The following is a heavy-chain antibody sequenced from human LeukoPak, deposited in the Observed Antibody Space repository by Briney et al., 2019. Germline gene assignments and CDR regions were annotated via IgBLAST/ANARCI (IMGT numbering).Heavy chain of an antibody. CDR3: AKSYCSGGSCYSDLPYYFDF. Sequence: GGSLRLSCVASGFTFTNYAMNWVRQAPGMGLEWVSTISGVGDDIYHADSVKGRFTVSRDNSKNTLYLQMNSLRAEDTAVYYCAKSYCSGGSCYSDLPYYFDFWGQGTPVTVSS. D-gene: IGHD2-15*01. V-gene: IGHV3-23*01. CDR1: GFTFTNYA. CDR2: ISGVGDDI. J-gene: IGHJ4*02.